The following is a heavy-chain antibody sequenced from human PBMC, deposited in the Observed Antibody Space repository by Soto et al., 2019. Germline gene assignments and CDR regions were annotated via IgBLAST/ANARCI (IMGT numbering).Heavy chain of an antibody. CDR2: ISYDGSNK. D-gene: IGHD6-6*01. CDR3: ANRPGFYFDH. CDR1: GFTFSSYG. J-gene: IGHJ4*02. V-gene: IGHV3-30*18. Sequence: GGSLRLSCAASGFTFSSYGMHWVRQAPGKGLERVAVISYDGSNKYHADSVKGRFTISRDNSKNTLYLQMNSLRAEDTAVYYCANRPGFYFDHWGQGTLVTVSS.